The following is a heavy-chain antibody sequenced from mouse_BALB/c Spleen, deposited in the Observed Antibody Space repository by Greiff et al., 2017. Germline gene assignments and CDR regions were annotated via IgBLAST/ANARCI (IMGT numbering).Heavy chain of an antibody. CDR3: ARRDWYFDV. CDR1: GFNIKDTY. CDR2: IDPANGNT. V-gene: IGHV14-3*02. Sequence: VQLQQSGAELVKPGASVKLSCTASGFNIKDTYMHWVKQRPEQGLEWIGRIDPANGNTKYDPKFQGKATITADTSANTAYLQLSSLTSEDTAVYYCARRDWYFDVWGAGTTVTVSS. J-gene: IGHJ1*01.